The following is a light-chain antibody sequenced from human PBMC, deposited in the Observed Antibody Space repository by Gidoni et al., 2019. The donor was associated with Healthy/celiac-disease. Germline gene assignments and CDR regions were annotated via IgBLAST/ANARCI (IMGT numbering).Light chain of an antibody. V-gene: IGKV3-11*01. CDR3: QQRSNWPQIT. CDR2: DAS. Sequence: PGERATLSCRASQSVSSYLAWYQQKPGQAPRLLIYDASNRATGIPARFSGSGSGTDFTLTISSLEPEDFAVYYCQQRSNWPQITFGQGTRLEIK. CDR1: QSVSSY. J-gene: IGKJ5*01.